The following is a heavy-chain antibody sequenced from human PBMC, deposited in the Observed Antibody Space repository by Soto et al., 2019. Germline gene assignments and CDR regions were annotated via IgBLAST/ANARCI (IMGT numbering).Heavy chain of an antibody. CDR2: IYYSGST. Sequence: QVQLQESGPGLVKPSQTLSLTCTVSGGSISSGGYYWSWIRQHPGKGLAWIGYIYYSGSTYYNPSLKSRVTISVDTSKNQFSLKLSSVTAADTAVYYCARDCRGEEAAGTFGSPSDWFDPWGQGTLVTVSS. V-gene: IGHV4-31*03. CDR3: ARDCRGEEAAGTFGSPSDWFDP. J-gene: IGHJ5*02. D-gene: IGHD6-13*01. CDR1: GGSISSGGYY.